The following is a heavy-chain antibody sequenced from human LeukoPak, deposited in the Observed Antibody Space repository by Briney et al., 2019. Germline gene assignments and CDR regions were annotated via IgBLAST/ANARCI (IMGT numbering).Heavy chain of an antibody. CDR2: ISYDGSNK. CDR3: ARVGYCGGDCYPPYYYYGMDV. D-gene: IGHD2-21*02. CDR1: GFTFSSYA. Sequence: GRSLRLSCAASGFTFSSYAMHWVRQAPGKGLEWVAVISYDGSNKYYADSVKGRFTISRDNSKNTLYLQMNSQRAEDTAVYYCARVGYCGGDCYPPYYYYGMDVWGQGTTVTVSS. J-gene: IGHJ6*02. V-gene: IGHV3-30-3*01.